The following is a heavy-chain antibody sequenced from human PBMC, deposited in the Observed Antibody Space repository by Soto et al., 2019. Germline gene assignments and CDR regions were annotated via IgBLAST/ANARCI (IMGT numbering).Heavy chain of an antibody. Sequence: ASVKVSFQVSGHTLTELSSRCVRQAPGKGLEWMGGFYPEGGEAIYAQKWHGRVTVTEDTVTGTAYMELRGLKSDDTAVYYCATPTPIRGAMITNINFDLWGQGTPVTVSS. CDR2: FYPEGGEA. D-gene: IGHD3-10*01. V-gene: IGHV1-24*01. CDR3: ATPTPIRGAMITNINFDL. J-gene: IGHJ4*02. CDR1: GHTLTELS.